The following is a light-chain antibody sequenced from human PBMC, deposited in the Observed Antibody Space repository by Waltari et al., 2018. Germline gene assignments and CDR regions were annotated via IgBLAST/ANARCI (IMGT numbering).Light chain of an antibody. J-gene: IGKJ1*01. Sequence: ESVLTQSPGTLSLSPGERDTLSCRASQSVGRSLVWYQQKPGQAPRLLIYDASTRATGIPDRFSGSGSGTDFSLTISRLEPEDFAVYFCQNYVRLPATFGQGTKVEIK. CDR3: QNYVRLPAT. CDR1: QSVGRS. CDR2: DAS. V-gene: IGKV3-20*01.